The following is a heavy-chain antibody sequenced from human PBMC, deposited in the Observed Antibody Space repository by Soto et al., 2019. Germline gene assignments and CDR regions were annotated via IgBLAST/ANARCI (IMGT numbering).Heavy chain of an antibody. D-gene: IGHD1-20*01. Sequence: QVQLVQSGAEVKKPGSSVKVSCKASGGTFRKYAITWVRQVPGQGLEWMGGVIPIFATSNYAQKFEGRVTITADESTSTAYMELKSLRSEDTAVYYCARRVKYNYNHAGWFYPWGQGTLVTVSS. J-gene: IGHJ5*02. CDR2: VIPIFATS. V-gene: IGHV1-69*12. CDR3: ARRVKYNYNHAGWFYP. CDR1: GGTFRKYA.